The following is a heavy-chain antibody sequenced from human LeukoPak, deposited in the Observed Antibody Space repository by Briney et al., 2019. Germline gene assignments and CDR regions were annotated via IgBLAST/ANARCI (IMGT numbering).Heavy chain of an antibody. D-gene: IGHD3-9*01. Sequence: PSETLSLTCTVSGGFINSYYWSWIRQPAGKGLEWIGRVYTSGITNYNPSLKSRITMSVDTSKNQFSLKLTSVTAADTAVYYRARHNGFDRGYYYYMDVWGKGTTVTVSS. CDR1: GGFINSYY. J-gene: IGHJ6*03. V-gene: IGHV4-4*07. CDR2: VYTSGIT. CDR3: ARHNGFDRGYYYYMDV.